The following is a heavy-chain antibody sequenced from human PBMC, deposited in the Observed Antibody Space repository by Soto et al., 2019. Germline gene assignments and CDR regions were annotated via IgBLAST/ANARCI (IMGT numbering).Heavy chain of an antibody. V-gene: IGHV4-4*02. CDR3: ARAYFGLCSGGSCYRNWFDP. J-gene: IGHJ5*02. CDR2: IYHSGST. Sequence: SETLSLTCAVSGGSISSSNWWSWVRQPPGKGLEWIGEIYHSGSTNYNPSLKSRVTISVDKSKNQFSLKLSSVTAADTAVYYCARAYFGLCSGGSCYRNWFDPWGQGTLVTVSS. D-gene: IGHD2-15*01. CDR1: GGSISSSNW.